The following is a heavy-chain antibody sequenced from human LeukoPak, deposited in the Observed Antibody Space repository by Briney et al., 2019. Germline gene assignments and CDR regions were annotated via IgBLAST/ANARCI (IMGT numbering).Heavy chain of an antibody. V-gene: IGHV3-30*18. D-gene: IGHD6-13*01. CDR1: GFTFSSYG. CDR2: ISYDGSNK. CDR3: AKGVAPLRGSSSWFAEVNWFDP. Sequence: GGSLRLSCAASGFTFSSYGMHWVRQAPGKGLEWVAVISYDGSNKYYADSVKGRFTISRDNSKNTLCLQMNSLRAEDTAVYYCAKGVAPLRGSSSWFAEVNWFDPWGQGTLVTVSS. J-gene: IGHJ5*02.